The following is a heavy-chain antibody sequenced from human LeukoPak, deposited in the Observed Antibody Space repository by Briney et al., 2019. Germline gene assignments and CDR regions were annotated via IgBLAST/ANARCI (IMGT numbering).Heavy chain of an antibody. V-gene: IGHV4-39*07. CDR2: IYYSGST. Sequence: PSETLSLTCTVPGGSISSSSYYWVWIRQPPGKGLKWIGSIYYSGSTYYNPSLKSRVTISVDTSKNQFSLKLSSVTAADTVVYYCARERHIVVVPAAMGLEWFDPWGQGTLVTVSS. CDR1: GGSISSSSYY. J-gene: IGHJ5*02. D-gene: IGHD2-2*01. CDR3: ARERHIVVVPAAMGLEWFDP.